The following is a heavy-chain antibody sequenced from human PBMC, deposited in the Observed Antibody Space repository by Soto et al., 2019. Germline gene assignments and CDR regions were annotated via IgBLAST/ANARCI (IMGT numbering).Heavy chain of an antibody. J-gene: IGHJ3*01. V-gene: IGHV1-69*13. CDR2: IIPMFGTA. CDR1: GGTFGRNA. Sequence: SVKVSCKASGGTFGRNAINWVRQAPGQGLEWMGGIIPMFGTASHAQKFRDRIVITADESTNTAYLELNSLRYEDTAIYYCARPQGSGWRFNALDFWGQGTVVTVSS. CDR3: ARPQGSGWRFNALDF. D-gene: IGHD6-19*01.